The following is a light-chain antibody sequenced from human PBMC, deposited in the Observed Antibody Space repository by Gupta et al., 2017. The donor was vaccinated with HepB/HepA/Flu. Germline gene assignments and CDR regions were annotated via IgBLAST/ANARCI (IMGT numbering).Light chain of an antibody. CDR3: MQGTFLRT. Sequence: EVVMTQSPLSLPVTLGQSASISCKSSQSLVHTDGYIYLNWFHQRPGQSPRRIIYKVSKRDSGVPDRFSGSGSGTDFTLKSSQGEAEDVGVYYCMQGTFLRTFGQGTKVEI. V-gene: IGKV2-30*02. J-gene: IGKJ1*01. CDR1: QSLVHTDGYIY. CDR2: KVS.